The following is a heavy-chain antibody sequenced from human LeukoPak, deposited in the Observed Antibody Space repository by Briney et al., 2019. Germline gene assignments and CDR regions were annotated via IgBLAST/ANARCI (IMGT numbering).Heavy chain of an antibody. CDR2: IDHRGDT. D-gene: IGHD3-22*01. CDR1: GGSFSRYY. V-gene: IGHV4-34*01. J-gene: IGHJ4*02. CDR3: ARGFDGSGTFYFDF. Sequence: SETLSLTCAAYGGSFSRYYWSWIRQSPGKGLEWIAEIDHRGDTNYNPSVKSRVTISVDRSKNQLSLWLSSVTAADTAVYYCARGFDGSGTFYFDFWGQGTLVTVSS.